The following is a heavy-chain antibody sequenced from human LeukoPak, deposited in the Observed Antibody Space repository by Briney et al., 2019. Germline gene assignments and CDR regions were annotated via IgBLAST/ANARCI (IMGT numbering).Heavy chain of an antibody. V-gene: IGHV3-30*04. CDR2: ISYDGSNK. D-gene: IGHD3-10*01. Sequence: GRSLRLSCAASGFPFRSYAMHWVRQAPGKGLGGVAVISYDGSNKYYADSVKGRFTISRDNSQNTLYLQMNSLRAEDTAVYYCARDLSAVYGSGGSDYYYYYGMDVWGKGTTVTVSS. J-gene: IGHJ6*04. CDR1: GFPFRSYA. CDR3: ARDLSAVYGSGGSDYYYYYGMDV.